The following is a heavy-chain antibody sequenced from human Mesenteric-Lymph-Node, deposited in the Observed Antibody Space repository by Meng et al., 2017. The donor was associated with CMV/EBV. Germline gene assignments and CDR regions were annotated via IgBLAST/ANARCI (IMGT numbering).Heavy chain of an antibody. D-gene: IGHD2/OR15-2a*01. CDR1: GVSVTSGAYH. CDR2: IYGTGIT. CDR3: AKSRSSTPGIVDD. Sequence: QGERQGQAPGVVNAAETLSLTCIGSGVSVTSGAYHWSWIRQSPGKGLEWIGYIYGTGITIYNPSLKSRVTILLETSKNQFSLKLSSVTTADTAVYYCAKSRSSTPGIVDDWGQGTLVTVSS. J-gene: IGHJ4*02. V-gene: IGHV4-61*08.